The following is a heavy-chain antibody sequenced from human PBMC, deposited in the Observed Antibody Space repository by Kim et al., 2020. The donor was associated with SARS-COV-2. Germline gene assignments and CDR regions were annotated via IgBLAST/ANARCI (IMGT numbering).Heavy chain of an antibody. CDR1: GLNFSSYA. Sequence: GGSLRLYCLASGLNFSSYAMHWVRQAPGKGLEWVTLISYDGSSQYYAASVKGRFTIYRDNSKNTLNLQMSSRRPEDTALYYCARGAQQLDSDYFGMDVWG. CDR3: ARGAQQLDSDYFGMDV. J-gene: IGHJ6*01. V-gene: IGHV3-30*04. D-gene: IGHD6-13*01. CDR2: ISYDGSSQ.